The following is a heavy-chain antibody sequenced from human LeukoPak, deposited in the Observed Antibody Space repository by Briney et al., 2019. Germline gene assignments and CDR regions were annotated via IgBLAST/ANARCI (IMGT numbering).Heavy chain of an antibody. D-gene: IGHD2-15*01. CDR2: ISSSGSTI. Sequence: GGSLRLSCAASGFTFSSYEMNWVRQAPGKGLEWVSYISSSGSTIYYADSVKGRFTISRDNAKNSLYLQMNSLRAEDTAVYYCVQEPSSLLRSYFDYWGQGTLVTVSS. CDR1: GFTFSSYE. V-gene: IGHV3-48*03. J-gene: IGHJ4*02. CDR3: VQEPSSLLRSYFDY.